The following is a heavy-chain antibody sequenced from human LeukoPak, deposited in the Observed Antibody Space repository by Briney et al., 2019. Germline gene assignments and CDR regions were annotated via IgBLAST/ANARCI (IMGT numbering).Heavy chain of an antibody. J-gene: IGHJ4*02. V-gene: IGHV4-34*01. D-gene: IGHD3-9*01. CDR3: ASGYYDILTGYYNPGVPPSDY. Sequence: SETLSLTCAVYGGSFSGYYWSWIRQPPGKGLEWIGEINHSGSTNYNPSLKSRVTISVDTSKDQFSLKLSSVTAADTAVYYCASGYYDILTGYYNPGVPPSDYWGQGTLVTVSS. CDR2: INHSGST. CDR1: GGSFSGYY.